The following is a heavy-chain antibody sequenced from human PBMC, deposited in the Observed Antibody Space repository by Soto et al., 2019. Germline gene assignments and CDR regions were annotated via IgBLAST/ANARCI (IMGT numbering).Heavy chain of an antibody. J-gene: IGHJ4*02. V-gene: IGHV1-8*01. D-gene: IGHD2-15*01. CDR1: GYTFTSYD. CDR3: ARGSVVVVAASFDY. Sequence: GASVKVSCKASGYTFTSYDINWVRQATGQGLEWMGWMNPNSGNTGYAQKFQGRVTMTRNTSISTAYMELSSLRSEDTAVYYCARGSVVVVAASFDYWGQGTLVTVSS. CDR2: MNPNSGNT.